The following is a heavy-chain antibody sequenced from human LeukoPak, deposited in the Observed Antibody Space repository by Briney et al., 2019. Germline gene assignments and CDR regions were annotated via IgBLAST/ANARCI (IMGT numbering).Heavy chain of an antibody. CDR3: ARQSSGYYGMDV. CDR2: IYYSGST. J-gene: IGHJ6*02. V-gene: IGHV4-59*08. CDR1: GGSISSYY. Sequence: SETLSVTCTVSGGSISSYYWSWIRQPPGNGLEWIGYIYYSGSTNYNPSLKSRVTISVDTSKNQFSLKLSSVTAADTAVYYCARQSSGYYGMDVWGQGTTVTVSS.